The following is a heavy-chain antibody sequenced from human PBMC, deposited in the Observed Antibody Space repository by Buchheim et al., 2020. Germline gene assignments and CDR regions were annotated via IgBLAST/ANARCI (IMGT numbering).Heavy chain of an antibody. CDR2: IWYDGSNK. D-gene: IGHD4-23*01. J-gene: IGHJ4*02. V-gene: IGHV3-33*01. Sequence: QVQLVESGGGVVQPGRSLRLSCAASGFTFSSYGMHWVRQAPGKGLEWVAVIWYDGSNKYYADSVKGRFTISRDNSKNTLYLQMNSLRAEDTAVYYCARVQTMTTVVNGGYYFDYWGQGTL. CDR1: GFTFSSYG. CDR3: ARVQTMTTVVNGGYYFDY.